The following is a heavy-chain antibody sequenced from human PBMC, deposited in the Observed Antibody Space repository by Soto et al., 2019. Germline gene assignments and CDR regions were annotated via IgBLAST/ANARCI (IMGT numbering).Heavy chain of an antibody. CDR1: VFSLTTSGVG. CDR2: LYWYEDK. Sequence: ITLNESEATVVSRTEPLTLTCRLSVFSLTTSGVGVGWIRQSPGKAPERLALLYWYEDKRYSPSLKSTLTIPKDTSKNQVVLTVSDLDPTHTATYYCAHRVLRTVFGLVTTTPIYFDFWAQGPPAAASS. J-gene: IGHJ4*02. D-gene: IGHD3-3*01. V-gene: IGHV2-5*01. CDR3: AHRVLRTVFGLVTTTPIYFDF.